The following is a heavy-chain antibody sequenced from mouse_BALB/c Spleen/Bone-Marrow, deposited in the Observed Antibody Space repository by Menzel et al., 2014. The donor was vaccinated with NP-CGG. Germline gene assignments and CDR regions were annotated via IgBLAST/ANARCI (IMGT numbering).Heavy chain of an antibody. V-gene: IGHV1-67*01. CDR2: ISSSYGDA. CDR1: GYTFTDYA. D-gene: IGHD1-1*01. Sequence: ESGAELVRPGVSVKISCKGSGYTFTDYAMHWVKQSHAKSLEWIGIISSSYGDATYNQKFKGKATMTVDKSSNTAYMELARLTSEDSAISYCARGLSYYYGTSYYFDYWGQGTTLTVSS. J-gene: IGHJ2*01. CDR3: ARGLSYYYGTSYYFDY.